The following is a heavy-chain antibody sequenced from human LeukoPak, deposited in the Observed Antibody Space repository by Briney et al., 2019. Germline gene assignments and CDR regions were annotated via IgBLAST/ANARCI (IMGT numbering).Heavy chain of an antibody. CDR2: INYGGDT. CDR1: GDSIKSNNLY. V-gene: IGHV4-39*01. Sequence: PSETLSLTCTVSGDSIKSNNLYWGWIRQPPGKGLEWIGSINYGGDTHYNPSLKSRVTISVDTSQNQFSLKVNSVSVADTAVYFCARPMSSKNYYYWGQGTLVSVSP. J-gene: IGHJ4*02. CDR3: ARPMSSKNYYY. D-gene: IGHD1-7*01.